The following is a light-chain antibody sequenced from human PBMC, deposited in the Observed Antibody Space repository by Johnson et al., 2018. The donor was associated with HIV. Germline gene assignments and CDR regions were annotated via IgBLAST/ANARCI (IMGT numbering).Light chain of an antibody. Sequence: QSVLTQPPSVSAAPGQKVTISCSGSNSNIGYNCVSWYQQLPGTAPKLLIYENNKRPSGIPDRFSGSKSGPSATLGITGLQTGDEADYYCGTWDSSLSAYVFGTGTKVTVL. CDR2: ENN. V-gene: IGLV1-51*02. CDR1: NSNIGYNC. CDR3: GTWDSSLSAYV. J-gene: IGLJ1*01.